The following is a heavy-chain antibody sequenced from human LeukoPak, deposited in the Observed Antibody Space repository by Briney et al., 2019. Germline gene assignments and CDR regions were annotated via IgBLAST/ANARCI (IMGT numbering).Heavy chain of an antibody. CDR1: GGPFRGLF. V-gene: IGHV4-34*01. CDR3: ARGIFYGGRNQYLWFDL. Sequence: SETLSLTCAVYGGPFRGLFWSWIRQAPGKGLEWRGEISHSATSNYSPSLKRRITISLDTSRNQFSLRLTSVTAADTAVYYCARGIFYGGRNQYLWFDLWGQGTLVTVSS. CDR2: ISHSATS. J-gene: IGHJ5*02. D-gene: IGHD4-23*01.